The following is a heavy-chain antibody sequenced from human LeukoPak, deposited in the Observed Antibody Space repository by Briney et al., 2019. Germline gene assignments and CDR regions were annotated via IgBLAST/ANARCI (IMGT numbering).Heavy chain of an antibody. CDR1: GFPFSSYS. CDR3: ASSSGASWGYFDY. V-gene: IGHV3-21*01. Sequence: GGSLTLLCSPSGFPFSSYSKQWVRQAPGEGVEGVAYYSSGSTYLYCAYSVKRRFTLSRDNAKNPLYLQMNSLRAEDTAVYYCASSSGASWGYFDYWGQGTLVTVSS. CDR2: YSSGSTYL. D-gene: IGHD2-15*01. J-gene: IGHJ4*02.